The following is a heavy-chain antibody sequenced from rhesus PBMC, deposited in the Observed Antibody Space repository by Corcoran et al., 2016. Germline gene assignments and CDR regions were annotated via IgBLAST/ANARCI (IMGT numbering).Heavy chain of an antibody. CDR3: ARHSSSYFDY. CDR1: GGSIRSSY. J-gene: IGHJ4*01. D-gene: IGHD6-19*01. CDR2: IYGSGSST. V-gene: IGHV4-169*01. Sequence: QLQLQESGPGLVKPSETLSLTCAVSGGSIRSSYWSWLRTAPGKGLGWIGYIYGSGSSTNYNPSLKSRVTLSVDTSKNQLSLKLSSVTAADTAVYYCARHSSSYFDYWGQGVLVTVSS.